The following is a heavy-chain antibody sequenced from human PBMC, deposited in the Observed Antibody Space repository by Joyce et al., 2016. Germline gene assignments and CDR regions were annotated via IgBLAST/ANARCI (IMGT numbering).Heavy chain of an antibody. J-gene: IGHJ3*02. V-gene: IGHV3-48*01. CDR1: GFTFSSYS. CDR3: AKADYGDKIDAFDI. CDR2: ISSSSSTI. D-gene: IGHD4-17*01. Sequence: EVQLVESGGGLVQPGGSLRLSCVASGFTFSSYSMNWVRQAPGKGLEWVSYISSSSSTIYYADSGKGRFTISRDNAKNSLYLQMNSLRAEDTAVYYCAKADYGDKIDAFDIWGQGTMVTVSS.